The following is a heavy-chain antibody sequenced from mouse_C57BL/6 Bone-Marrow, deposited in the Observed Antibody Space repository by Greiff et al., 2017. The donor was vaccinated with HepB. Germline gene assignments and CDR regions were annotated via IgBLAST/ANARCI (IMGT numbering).Heavy chain of an antibody. D-gene: IGHD1-1*01. CDR1: GFTFSDYY. CDR2: ISNGGGST. J-gene: IGHJ3*01. V-gene: IGHV5-12*01. Sequence: EVKLVESGGGLVQPGGSLKLSCAASGFTFSDYYMYWVRQTPEKRLEWVAYISNGGGSTYYPDTVKGRFTISRDNAKSTLYLQMGRLKSEDTAMYYCARDGSSAYWGQGTLVTVSA. CDR3: ARDGSSAY.